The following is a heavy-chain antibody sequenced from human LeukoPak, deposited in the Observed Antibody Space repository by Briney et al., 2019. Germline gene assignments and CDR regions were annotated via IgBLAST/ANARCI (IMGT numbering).Heavy chain of an antibody. CDR1: GYTFTSYG. CDR2: IGAYNGNT. Sequence: ASVKVSCKASGYTFTSYGISWVRQAPGQGLEWMGWIGAYNGNTNYAQKLQGRVTMTTDTSTSTAYMELRSLRSDDTAVYYCARLDYSSGWYWFDPWGQGTLVTVSS. D-gene: IGHD6-19*01. V-gene: IGHV1-18*01. CDR3: ARLDYSSGWYWFDP. J-gene: IGHJ5*02.